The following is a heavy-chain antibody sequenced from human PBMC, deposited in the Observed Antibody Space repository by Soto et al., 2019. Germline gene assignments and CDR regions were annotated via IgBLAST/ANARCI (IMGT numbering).Heavy chain of an antibody. Sequence: SETLSLTCTGSGGSISSYYWSWIRQPPGKGLGWIGYIYYSGITNYNPSLKSRVTISVDTSKNQFSLKLSSVTAADTAVYYCARAPRKDGHFSSGYDYWGQGTLVTVSS. CDR3: ARAPRKDGHFSSGYDY. D-gene: IGHD3-3*02. V-gene: IGHV4-59*01. J-gene: IGHJ4*02. CDR2: IYYSGIT. CDR1: GGSISSYY.